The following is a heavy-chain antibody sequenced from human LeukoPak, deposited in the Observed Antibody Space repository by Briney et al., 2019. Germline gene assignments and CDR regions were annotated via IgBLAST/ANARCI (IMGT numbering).Heavy chain of an antibody. CDR1: GFTFSSYW. CDR2: IKQDGSER. CDR3: ARGRGNYYYGMDV. Sequence: GGSLRLSCAASGFTFSSYWVTWVRQAPGKGLEWVANIKQDGSERYYVDSVKGRFTISRDNAKDSLYLQMNSLRVEDTAVYYCARGRGNYYYGMDVWGQGTTVTVSS. D-gene: IGHD1-26*01. V-gene: IGHV3-7*01. J-gene: IGHJ6*02.